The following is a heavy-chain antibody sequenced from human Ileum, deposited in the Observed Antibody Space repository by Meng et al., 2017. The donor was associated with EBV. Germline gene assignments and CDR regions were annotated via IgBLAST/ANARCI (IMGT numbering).Heavy chain of an antibody. CDR2: IYYSGST. J-gene: IGHJ4*02. Sequence: QVQLQESGPGLVKPSQTLSLTCDVSGASIGSGCYYWSWIRQPPGKGLEWIAYIYYSGSTSYNPSLKGRVAISLDTSKNQFSLNLSSVTAADTGVYYCARRWLHRYYFDDWGQGTLVTVAS. D-gene: IGHD5-24*01. CDR1: GASIGSGCYY. V-gene: IGHV4-30-4*01. CDR3: ARRWLHRYYFDD.